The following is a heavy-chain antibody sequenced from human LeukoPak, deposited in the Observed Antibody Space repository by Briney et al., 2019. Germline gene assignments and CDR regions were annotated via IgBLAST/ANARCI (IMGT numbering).Heavy chain of an antibody. CDR3: ARDPLRWLQNNYYYYYMDV. Sequence: GGSLRLSCAASGFTFSRYGMNWVRQAPGKGLEWVSYISGSTRTIYDADSVKGRFTISRDNAKNSLYLQMNTLRDEDTAVYCCARDPLRWLQNNYYYYYMDVWGKGTTVTVSS. CDR1: GFTFSRYG. V-gene: IGHV3-48*02. J-gene: IGHJ6*03. CDR2: ISGSTRTI. D-gene: IGHD5-24*01.